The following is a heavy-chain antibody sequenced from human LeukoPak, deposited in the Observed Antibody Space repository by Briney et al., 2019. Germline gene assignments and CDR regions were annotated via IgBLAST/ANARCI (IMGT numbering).Heavy chain of an antibody. CDR3: AKVPGGSYYFDY. V-gene: IGHV3-23*01. Sequence: GGSLRLSCAASGFTFSSYAMSWVRQAPGKGLEWVSAISGSGGNTYYADSVKGRFTISRDNSKNTLYLQMNSLRAEDTAVYYCAKVPGGSYYFDYWGQGTLVTVSS. D-gene: IGHD1-26*01. CDR1: GFTFSSYA. CDR2: ISGSGGNT. J-gene: IGHJ4*02.